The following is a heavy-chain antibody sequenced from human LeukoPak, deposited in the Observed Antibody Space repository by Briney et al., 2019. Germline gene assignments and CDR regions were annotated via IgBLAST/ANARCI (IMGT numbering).Heavy chain of an antibody. J-gene: IGHJ4*02. V-gene: IGHV3-74*01. CDR3: ARGLRGNSYGSDY. D-gene: IGHD5-18*01. CDR1: GFTFSSYW. CDR2: INTDASRT. Sequence: PGGSLRLSCAASGFTFSSYWMHWVRQAPGKGLVWVSRINTDASRTTYADSVKGRFTISRDNAKNTVHLQMNSQRAADTAVYYCARGLRGNSYGSDYWGQGTLVTVSS.